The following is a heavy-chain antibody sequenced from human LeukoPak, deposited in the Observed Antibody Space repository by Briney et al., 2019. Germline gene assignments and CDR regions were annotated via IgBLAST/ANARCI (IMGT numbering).Heavy chain of an antibody. CDR1: GFTFSIYV. CDR3: AKRLPGTGIH. CDR2: ISDQT. J-gene: IGHJ4*02. V-gene: IGHV3-23*01. D-gene: IGHD7-27*01. Sequence: GGSLRLSCVVSGFTFSIYVMAWVRQALGKGLEWVSGISDQTYYTDSVRGRFTISRDNSKNTLYLQMNSLRAEDTAVYFCAKRLPGTGIHWGQGTLVTVSS.